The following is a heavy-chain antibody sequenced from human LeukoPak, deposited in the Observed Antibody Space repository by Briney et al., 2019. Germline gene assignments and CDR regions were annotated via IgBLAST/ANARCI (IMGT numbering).Heavy chain of an antibody. J-gene: IGHJ5*02. Sequence: GSLRLSCAASGFTFSSHSMTWVRQAPGKGLDWVSTISPSGDFTFYADSVRGRFAISRDNSKNALFLQMNSLRPEDTAVYYCAKDLNQAGGYCSGGSCYSVDHWGQGTLVTVSS. CDR2: ISPSGDFT. CDR3: AKDLNQAGGYCSGGSCYSVDH. CDR1: GFTFSSHS. V-gene: IGHV3-23*01. D-gene: IGHD2-15*01.